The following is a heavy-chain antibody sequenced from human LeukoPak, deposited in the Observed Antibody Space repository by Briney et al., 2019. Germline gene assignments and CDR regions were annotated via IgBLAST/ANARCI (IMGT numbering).Heavy chain of an antibody. CDR2: IYYSGST. CDR1: GGSISSYY. Sequence: SETLSLTCAVSGGSISSYYWSWIRQPPGKGLEWIGYIYYSGSTNYNPSLKSRVTISVDKSKNQFSLKLSSVTAADTAVYYCAREKREVVRGVIIEYFDYWGQGTLVTVSS. D-gene: IGHD3-10*01. V-gene: IGHV4-59*12. CDR3: AREKREVVRGVIIEYFDY. J-gene: IGHJ4*02.